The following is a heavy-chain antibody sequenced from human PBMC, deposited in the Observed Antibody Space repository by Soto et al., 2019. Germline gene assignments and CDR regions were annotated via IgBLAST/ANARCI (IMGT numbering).Heavy chain of an antibody. CDR2: IYYSGST. D-gene: IGHD3-16*01. V-gene: IGHV4-39*01. Sequence: SETLSLTCTVSGGSISSSSYYWGWIRQPPGKGLEWIGSIYYSGSTYYNPSLKSRVTISVDTSKNQFSLKRSSVTAADTAVYYCASGGPADWYFDLWGRGTLVTVSS. J-gene: IGHJ2*01. CDR3: ASGGPADWYFDL. CDR1: GGSISSSSYY.